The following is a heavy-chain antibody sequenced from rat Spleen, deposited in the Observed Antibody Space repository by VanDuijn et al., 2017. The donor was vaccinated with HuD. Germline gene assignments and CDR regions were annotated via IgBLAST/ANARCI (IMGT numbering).Heavy chain of an antibody. CDR2: ITNTGHST. Sequence: EVQLVESGGGLVQPGNSLKLSCAASGFTFSDYYMAWIRRAPRKGLEWVASITNTGHSTYYPDSVKGRFVISKDNAKNTGYLQMNNLRSEDTAMYYCSRTTTVAPFDYWGQGVMVTVSS. V-gene: IGHV5S23*01. J-gene: IGHJ2*01. CDR1: GFTFSDYY. CDR3: SRTTTVAPFDY. D-gene: IGHD1-1*01.